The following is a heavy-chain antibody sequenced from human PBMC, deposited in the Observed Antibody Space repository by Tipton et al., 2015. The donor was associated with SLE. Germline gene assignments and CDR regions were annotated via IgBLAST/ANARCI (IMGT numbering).Heavy chain of an antibody. J-gene: IGHJ4*02. D-gene: IGHD6-19*01. CDR3: AREPTYSRDWYWGFDY. V-gene: IGHV4-59*01. CDR2: IYYSGST. CDR1: GGSISSYY. Sequence: TLSLTCTVSGGSISSYYWSWIRQPPGKGLEWIGYIYYSGSTNYNPSLKSRVTISVDTSKNQFSLKLSSVTAADTAVYYCAREPTYSRDWYWGFDYWGQGTLVTVSS.